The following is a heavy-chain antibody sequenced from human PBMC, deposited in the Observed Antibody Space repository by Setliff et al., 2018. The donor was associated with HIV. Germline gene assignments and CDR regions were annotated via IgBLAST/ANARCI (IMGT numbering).Heavy chain of an antibody. Sequence: GSLRLSCAASGFTFDDYTMHWVRQAPGKGLEWVSLISWDGGSTYYADSVKGRFTISRDISRNTLYLQMNSLRVEDTAVYYCAKVGSSGYYEMCDYWGQGTLVTVSS. CDR3: AKVGSSGYYEMCDY. V-gene: IGHV3-43*01. CDR1: GFTFDDYT. CDR2: ISWDGGST. D-gene: IGHD3-22*01. J-gene: IGHJ4*02.